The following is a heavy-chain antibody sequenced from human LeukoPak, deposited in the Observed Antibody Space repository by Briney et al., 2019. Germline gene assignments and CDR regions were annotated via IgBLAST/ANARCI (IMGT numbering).Heavy chain of an antibody. CDR3: ARGGGGDGTTSQFDY. CDR1: GYSFTSYG. J-gene: IGHJ4*02. D-gene: IGHD1-1*01. Sequence: ASVEVSCKASGYSFTSYGISWMRQAPGQGLEWMGWISAYSGNTNYGQKLQGRVTMTTETSTSTAYMELRSLRSDDTAVYYCARGGGGDGTTSQFDYWGQGTLVTVSS. CDR2: ISAYSGNT. V-gene: IGHV1-18*01.